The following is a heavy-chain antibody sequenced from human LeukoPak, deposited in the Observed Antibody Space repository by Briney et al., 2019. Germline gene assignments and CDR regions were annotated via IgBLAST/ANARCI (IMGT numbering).Heavy chain of an antibody. J-gene: IGHJ4*02. CDR1: GFTFSSYA. CDR2: ISYDGSNK. Sequence: GGSLRLSCAASGFTFSSYAMHWVRQAPGKGLEWVAVISYDGSNKYYADSVKGRFTISRYNSKNTLYLQMNSLRAEDTAVYYGARSIVGATTDYWGQGTLVTVSS. D-gene: IGHD1-26*01. V-gene: IGHV3-30-3*01. CDR3: ARSIVGATTDY.